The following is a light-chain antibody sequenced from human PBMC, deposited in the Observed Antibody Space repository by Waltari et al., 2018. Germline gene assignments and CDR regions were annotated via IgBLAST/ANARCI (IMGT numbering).Light chain of an antibody. CDR1: NIGSKS. Sequence: SYVLTQPPSVSVAPGKTARITCGGNNIGSKSVHWFQQGPGQAPIWVIYYDTDRPSGLPERFSGSNSGNTATLTISRVEAGDEADYYCQVWDSSSDHVVFGGGTKLTVL. V-gene: IGLV3-21*04. J-gene: IGLJ2*01. CDR2: YDT. CDR3: QVWDSSSDHVV.